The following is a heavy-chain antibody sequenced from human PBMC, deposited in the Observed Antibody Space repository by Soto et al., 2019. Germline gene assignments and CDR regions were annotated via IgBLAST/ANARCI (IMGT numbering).Heavy chain of an antibody. CDR2: ISYDGSNK. CDR1: GFTFSSYG. V-gene: IGHV3-30*18. Sequence: GGSLRLSCAASGFTFSSYGMHWVRQAPGKGLEWVAVISYDGSNKYYADSVKGRFTISRDNSKNTLYLQMNSLRAEVTAVYYCVKDLRRYCSGGSCYSAFDYWGQGTLVTVSS. CDR3: VKDLRRYCSGGSCYSAFDY. D-gene: IGHD2-15*01. J-gene: IGHJ4*02.